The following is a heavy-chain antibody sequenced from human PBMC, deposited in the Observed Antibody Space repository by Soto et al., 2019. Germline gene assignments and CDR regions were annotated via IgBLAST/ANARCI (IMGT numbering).Heavy chain of an antibody. CDR3: AGCRVQGLYYYYGMDV. V-gene: IGHV4-31*03. CDR1: GGSISSGGYY. D-gene: IGHD1-1*01. J-gene: IGHJ6*02. CDR2: IYYSGST. Sequence: SETLSLTCTVSGGSISSGGYYWSWIRQHPGKGLEWIGYIYYSGSTYYNPSLKSRVTISVDTSKNQFSLKLSSVTAADTAVYYCAGCRVQGLYYYYGMDVWGQGTTVTVSS.